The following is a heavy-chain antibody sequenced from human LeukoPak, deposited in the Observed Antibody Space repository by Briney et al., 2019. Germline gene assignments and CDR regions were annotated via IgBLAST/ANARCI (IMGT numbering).Heavy chain of an antibody. D-gene: IGHD3-16*01. Sequence: GGSLRLSCAASRFTFSNYWMNWVRQAPGKGLEWVSSISGNGDYTYYADSAKGRFAISRDNSKITLYLQMNSLRAEDTAVYYCAKEDRGGLVDFWGQGTLVTVSS. CDR1: RFTFSNYW. J-gene: IGHJ4*02. CDR2: ISGNGDYT. V-gene: IGHV3-23*01. CDR3: AKEDRGGLVDF.